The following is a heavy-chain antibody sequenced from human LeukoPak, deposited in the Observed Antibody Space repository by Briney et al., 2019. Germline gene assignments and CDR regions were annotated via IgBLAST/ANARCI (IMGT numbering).Heavy chain of an antibody. V-gene: IGHV4-38-2*02. CDR2: IYHSGRT. CDR3: ARVVYSGYDFRGAMDV. Sequence: SETLSLTCTVSGYSITNNYYWGWIRRPPGKGLEWIPSIYHSGRTHYNPALNRRVTTSSDTSKKKFSLKLIAVTAANTAVYYCARVVYSGYDFRGAMDVWGKGTTVTVSS. D-gene: IGHD5-12*01. CDR1: GYSITNNYY. J-gene: IGHJ6*03.